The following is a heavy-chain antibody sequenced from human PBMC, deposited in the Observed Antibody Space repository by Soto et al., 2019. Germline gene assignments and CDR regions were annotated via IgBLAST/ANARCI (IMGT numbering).Heavy chain of an antibody. V-gene: IGHV4-38-2*01. CDR1: GYSISSGHY. CDR2: IYHTGST. Sequence: PSETLSLTCAVSGYSISSGHYWAWVRQPPGKGLEWIGNIYHTGSTYYNPSLKSRVTMSVDTSKNQFSLKLTSVTAADTAMCYCARTKRGYYGMDVWGQGTKVTVSS. J-gene: IGHJ6*02. CDR3: ARTKRGYYGMDV. D-gene: IGHD2-8*01.